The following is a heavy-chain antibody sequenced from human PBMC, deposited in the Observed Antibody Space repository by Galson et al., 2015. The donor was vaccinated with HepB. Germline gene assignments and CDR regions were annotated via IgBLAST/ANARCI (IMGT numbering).Heavy chain of an antibody. D-gene: IGHD6-13*01. V-gene: IGHV3-23*01. Sequence: SLRLSCAASGFTFISYAMSWVRQAPGRGLECVSTISGSGDSRYYTDSVKGRFTISRDNSKNTLYLQMNSLRTEDTALYYCAKGVGGSSWYTGEYFQHWGQGTLVTVSS. CDR2: ISGSGDSR. CDR3: AKGVGGSSWYTGEYFQH. CDR1: GFTFISYA. J-gene: IGHJ1*01.